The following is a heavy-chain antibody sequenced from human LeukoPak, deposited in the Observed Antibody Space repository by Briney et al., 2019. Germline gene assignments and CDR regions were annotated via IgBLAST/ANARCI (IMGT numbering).Heavy chain of an antibody. CDR2: TSNDGSNK. D-gene: IGHD3-10*01. Sequence: GGSLRLSCAASGFTFSRYAMHWVRQAPGKGLEWVAVTSNDGSNKYYADSVKGRFTISRDNSKNTLYVQMNSLRAEDTAVYYCASAPRDYYFGSGSMGSYFDYWGQGTLVTVSS. CDR3: ASAPRDYYFGSGSMGSYFDY. CDR1: GFTFSRYA. J-gene: IGHJ4*02. V-gene: IGHV3-30-3*01.